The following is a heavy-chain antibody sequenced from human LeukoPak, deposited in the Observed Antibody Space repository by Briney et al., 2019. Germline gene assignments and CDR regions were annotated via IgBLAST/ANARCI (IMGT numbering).Heavy chain of an antibody. CDR1: GFTFSSYW. CDR2: IWHDGSDK. Sequence: HSGGSLRLSCAGSGFTFSSYWMSWVRQAPGKGLEWVAVIWHDGSDKYYANSVKGRFTISRDNSKNTLYVQLNSLRTEDTAVYYCAREYYYGSNSNAFDIWGQGTMVIVSS. V-gene: IGHV3-33*08. J-gene: IGHJ3*02. D-gene: IGHD3-10*01. CDR3: AREYYYGSNSNAFDI.